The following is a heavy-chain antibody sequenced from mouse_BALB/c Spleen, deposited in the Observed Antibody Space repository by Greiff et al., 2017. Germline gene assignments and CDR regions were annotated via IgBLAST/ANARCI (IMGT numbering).Heavy chain of an antibody. CDR2: ISSGGGST. J-gene: IGHJ2*01. V-gene: IGHV5-12-1*01. Sequence: EVMLVESGGGLVKPGGSLKLSCAASGFAFSSYDMSWVRQTPEKRLEWVAYISSGGGSTYYPDTVKGRFTISRDNAKNTLYLQMSSLKSEDTAMYYCARHGVTTATFDYWGQGTTLTVSS. D-gene: IGHD1-2*01. CDR1: GFAFSSYD. CDR3: ARHGVTTATFDY.